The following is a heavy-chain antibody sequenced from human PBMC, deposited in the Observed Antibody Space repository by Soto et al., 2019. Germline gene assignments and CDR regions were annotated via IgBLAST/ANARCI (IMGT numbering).Heavy chain of an antibody. V-gene: IGHV3-30*18. CDR2: ISNDGSKN. CDR3: GEGWGYRGDLDY. Sequence: QVQLLESGGGVVQPGTSLRLSCAASGFTFTNYGMHWVRQARGKGLEWVATISNDGSKNYNADSVKGRITISRDNSKNMLYLQMCLVRHEDTAVYYWGEGWGYRGDLDYCGQGALVTVSS. CDR1: GFTFTNYG. D-gene: IGHD3-16*02. J-gene: IGHJ4*02.